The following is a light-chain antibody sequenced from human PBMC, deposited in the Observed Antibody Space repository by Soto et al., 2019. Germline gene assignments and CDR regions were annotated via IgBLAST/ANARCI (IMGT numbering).Light chain of an antibody. CDR2: EVS. CDR3: TSYTSSSTWV. CDR1: SSDVGAYNY. V-gene: IGLV2-14*01. Sequence: QSALTQPASVSGSPGQSITISCTGTSSDVGAYNYVSWYQQHPGKAPKVMIYEVSNRPSGVSKRFSASKSGNTASLTIAGLQAEDEADYYCTSYTSSSTWVFGGGTQLTVL. J-gene: IGLJ3*02.